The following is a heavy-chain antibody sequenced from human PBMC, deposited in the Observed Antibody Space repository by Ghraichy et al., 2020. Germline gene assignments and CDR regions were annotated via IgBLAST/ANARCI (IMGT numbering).Heavy chain of an antibody. V-gene: IGHV3-49*04. D-gene: IGHD6-19*01. Sequence: GGSLRLSCTASGFTFGDYAMSWVRQAPGKGLEWVGFIRSKAYGGTTEYAASVKGRFTISRDDSKSIAYLQMNSLKTEDTAVYYCKVWLVILWVHGMDVWGQGTTVTVSS. J-gene: IGHJ6*02. CDR3: KVWLVILWVHGMDV. CDR2: IRSKAYGGTT. CDR1: GFTFGDYA.